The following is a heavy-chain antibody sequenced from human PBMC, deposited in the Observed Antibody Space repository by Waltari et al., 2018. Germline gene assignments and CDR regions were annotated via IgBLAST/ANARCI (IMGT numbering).Heavy chain of an antibody. J-gene: IGHJ4*02. CDR2: INPNSGGT. Sequence: QVQLVQSGAEVKKPGASVKVSCKASGYTFTGYYMNWVRQAPGQGLEWMGWINPNSGGTNYAQKFQGRVTMTRDTSISTAYMELSRLRSDDTAVYYCARDRYCSSTSCPKYYFDYWGQGTLVTVSS. D-gene: IGHD2-2*01. CDR3: ARDRYCSSTSCPKYYFDY. V-gene: IGHV1-2*02. CDR1: GYTFTGYY.